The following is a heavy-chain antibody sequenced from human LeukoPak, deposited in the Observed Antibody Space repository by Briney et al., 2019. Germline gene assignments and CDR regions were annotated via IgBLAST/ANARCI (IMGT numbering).Heavy chain of an antibody. D-gene: IGHD3-22*01. J-gene: IGHJ4*02. Sequence: SETLSLTCTVSGGSISSGDYYWCWIREPPKKGLEWVGYIYYSGSTYYNASLKSRVTISVDTSKNQFSLKMSSVTAADTAVYYCARGRDSSGYPHYFDYWGQGTLVTVSS. CDR2: IYYSGST. CDR3: ARGRDSSGYPHYFDY. CDR1: GGSISSGDYY. V-gene: IGHV4-30-4*01.